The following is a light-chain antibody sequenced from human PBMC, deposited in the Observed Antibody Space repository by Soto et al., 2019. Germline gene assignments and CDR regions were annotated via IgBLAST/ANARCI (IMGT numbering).Light chain of an antibody. CDR2: KAS. CDR3: QHYNSYSEA. V-gene: IGKV1-5*03. CDR1: QTISSW. Sequence: DIQMTQSPSTLSGSVGDRVTITCRASQTISSWLAWYQQKPGKAPKLLIYKASTLKSWVPSRFSGSGSGTEFTLTISSLQPDEFATYYCQHYNSYSEAFGQGAKV. J-gene: IGKJ1*01.